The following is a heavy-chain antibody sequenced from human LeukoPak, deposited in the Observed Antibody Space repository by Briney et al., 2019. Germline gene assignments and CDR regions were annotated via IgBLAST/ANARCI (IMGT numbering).Heavy chain of an antibody. CDR1: GFTFSSYG. D-gene: IGHD4-17*01. Sequence: PGGSLRLSCAASGFTFSSYGMHWVRQAPGKGLEWVAVISYDGSNKYYADSVKGRFTISRDNSKNTLYLQMNSLRAEDTAVYYCAKDPDYGPDYWGQGTLVTVSS. CDR3: AKDPDYGPDY. V-gene: IGHV3-30*18. CDR2: ISYDGSNK. J-gene: IGHJ4*02.